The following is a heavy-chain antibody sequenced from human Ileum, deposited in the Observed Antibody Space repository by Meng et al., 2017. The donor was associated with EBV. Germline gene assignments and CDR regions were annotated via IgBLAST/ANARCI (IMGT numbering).Heavy chain of an antibody. D-gene: IGHD3-10*01. Sequence: QVQLQESGPGLVKPSPTLSLTCAVPGGSINGGNYHWSWIRPPPGKGPEWIGCAYYSGKTYYNPSLQSRVAISVNTTKNQFSLNLNSVTAADTAVYYCARDGGGGSGGYYRWFESWGQGTLVTVAS. CDR1: GGSINGGNYH. V-gene: IGHV4-30-4*01. CDR2: AYYSGKT. J-gene: IGHJ5*01. CDR3: ARDGGGGSGGYYRWFES.